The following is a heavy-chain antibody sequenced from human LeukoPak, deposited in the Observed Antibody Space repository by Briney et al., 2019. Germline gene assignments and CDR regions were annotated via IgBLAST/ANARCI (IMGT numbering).Heavy chain of an antibody. CDR2: IGNNGGGI. D-gene: IGHD7-27*01. V-gene: IGHV3-23*01. CDR1: GFTFSTYT. J-gene: IGHJ4*02. Sequence: GGSLRLSCAASGFTFSTYTMYWVRHLPGKSLEWVSIIGNNGGGIHYADSVKGRFTISRDNFKNALYLQMNSLRVEDTAVYYCAIDPNWGTHSWGQGVLVTVSS. CDR3: AIDPNWGTHS.